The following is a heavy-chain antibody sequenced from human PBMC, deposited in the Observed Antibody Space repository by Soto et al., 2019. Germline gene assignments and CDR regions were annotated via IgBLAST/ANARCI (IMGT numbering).Heavy chain of an antibody. CDR1: GGTLSGYY. CDR2: INHSGST. D-gene: IGHD3-10*01. J-gene: IGHJ6*02. CDR3: ARGSGSGLYYYGMDV. V-gene: IGHV4-34*01. Sequence: PSYTMSLTCAAYGGTLSGYYWSWFRQHKGKGLEWIGEINHSGSTNYNPSLKSRVTISVDTSKNQFSLKLSSVTAADTAVYYCARGSGSGLYYYGMDVWGQGTTLTVSS.